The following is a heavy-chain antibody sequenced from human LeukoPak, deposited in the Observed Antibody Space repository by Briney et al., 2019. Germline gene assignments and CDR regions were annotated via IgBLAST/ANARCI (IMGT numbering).Heavy chain of an antibody. CDR1: GYTFTGYY. CDR3: ARNRAAGRSYYYYMDA. J-gene: IGHJ6*03. D-gene: IGHD6-13*01. V-gene: IGHV1-2*02. CDR2: INPNSGGT. Sequence: ASVKVSCKASGYTFTGYYMHWVRQAPGQGLEWMGWINPNSGGTNYAQKFQGRVTMTRDTSISTAYMELSRLRSDDTAVYYCARNRAAGRSYYYYMDAWGKGTTVTVSS.